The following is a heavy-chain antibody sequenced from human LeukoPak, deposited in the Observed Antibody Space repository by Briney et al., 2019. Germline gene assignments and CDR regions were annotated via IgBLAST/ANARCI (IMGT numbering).Heavy chain of an antibody. CDR1: GFSFSNYA. V-gene: IGHV3-23*01. CDR3: AKDLEFSGYDALDI. Sequence: AGSLRLSCAASGFSFSNYAMSWIRQAPGKGLEWLSNISGSGGGTNHADSVKGRFTISRENTRNTLLLQMNSLRAETTVKYYGAKDLEFSGYDALDIWGQGTMVTVS. D-gene: IGHD5-12*01. CDR2: ISGSGGGT. J-gene: IGHJ3*02.